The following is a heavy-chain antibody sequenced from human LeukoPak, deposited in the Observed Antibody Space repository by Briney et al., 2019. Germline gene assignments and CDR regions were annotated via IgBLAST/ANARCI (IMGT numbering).Heavy chain of an antibody. D-gene: IGHD3-10*01. J-gene: IGHJ4*02. CDR2: TYYRSRWYS. V-gene: IGHV6-1*01. CDR1: GDSVSSNSGG. Sequence: SQTLSLTCAISGDSVSSNSGGWNWIRQSPSRGLEWLGRTYYRSRWYSDYAVSVEGRITINPDTSKNQFSLQLNSVTPEDTAVYYCASRKYYTSGTETGYYFDYWGQGTLVTVSS. CDR3: ASRKYYTSGTETGYYFDY.